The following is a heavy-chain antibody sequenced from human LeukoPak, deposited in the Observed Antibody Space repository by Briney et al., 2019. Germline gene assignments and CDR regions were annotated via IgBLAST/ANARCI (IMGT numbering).Heavy chain of an antibody. CDR1: GFTFSTYE. Sequence: PGGSLRLSCAASGFTFSTYEMNWVRQAPGKGLEWVSYISSSGSTIYYADSVKGRFTISRDNAKNSLYLQMNSLRAEDTAVYYCARLWGIRHTMIVGWGQGTLVTVSS. CDR2: ISSSGSTI. V-gene: IGHV3-48*03. J-gene: IGHJ4*02. CDR3: ARLWGIRHTMIVG. D-gene: IGHD3-22*01.